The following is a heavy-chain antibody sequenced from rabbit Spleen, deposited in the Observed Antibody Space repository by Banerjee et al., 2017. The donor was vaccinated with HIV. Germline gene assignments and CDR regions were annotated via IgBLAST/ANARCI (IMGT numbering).Heavy chain of an antibody. Sequence: VESGGGLVKPGASLTLTCIASGFCFSGSPYMCWVCQAPGKGLEWIACIDSGSSGFTYFASWAKGRFTISKTSSTTVTLHMTSLTAADTATYFCARDTSSSFSSYGMDLWGPGTLVTVS. CDR2: IDSGSSGFT. CDR3: ARDTSSSFSSYGMDL. J-gene: IGHJ6*01. CDR1: GFCFSGSPY. D-gene: IGHD1-1*01. V-gene: IGHV1S40*01.